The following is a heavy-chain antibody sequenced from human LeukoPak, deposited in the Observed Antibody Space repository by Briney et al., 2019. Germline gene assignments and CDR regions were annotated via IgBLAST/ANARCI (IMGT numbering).Heavy chain of an antibody. V-gene: IGHV3-23*01. CDR2: FSGSGGST. CDR3: ANTEDYYDSSGSTPYYFDY. CDR1: GFTFSSHA. Sequence: PRGSLRLSCAASGFTFSSHAMSWVRQAPGKGLEWVSAFSGSGGSTYYADSVKGRFTTSRDNSKNTLYLQMNSLRAEDTAVYYCANTEDYYDSSGSTPYYFDYWGQGTLVTVSS. D-gene: IGHD3-22*01. J-gene: IGHJ4*02.